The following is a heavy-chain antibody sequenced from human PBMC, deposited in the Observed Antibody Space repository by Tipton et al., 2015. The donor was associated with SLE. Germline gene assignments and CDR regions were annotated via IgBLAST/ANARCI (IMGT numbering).Heavy chain of an antibody. CDR2: IYTSGST. CDR3: AREVRGVIIEYFDY. D-gene: IGHD3-10*01. CDR1: GDSFKSGSYY. Sequence: TLSLTCTVSGDSFKSGSYYWSWIRQPAGKGLEWIGGIYTSGSTNYNPSLKSRVTIAVDTSKNQFSLKLTSVTAADTAVYYCAREVRGVIIEYFDYWGQGALVTVSS. V-gene: IGHV4-61*02. J-gene: IGHJ4*02.